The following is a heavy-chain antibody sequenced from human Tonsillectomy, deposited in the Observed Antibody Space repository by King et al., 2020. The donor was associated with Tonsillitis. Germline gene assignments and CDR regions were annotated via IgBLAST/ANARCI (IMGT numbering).Heavy chain of an antibody. CDR3: ATLSYEILTCYYIYYFDY. CDR1: GFNFSRYS. D-gene: IGHD3-9*01. CDR2: ISSGSSYI. J-gene: IGHJ4*02. Sequence: VQLVESGGGLVKPGGSLRLSCAASGFNFSRYSVNWVRQAPGKGLEWVSSISSGSSYIYYADSVKGRFTISRDNAKNSMYLQMNSLRAEDPAVYYCATLSYEILTCYYIYYFDYWGQGTLVTVSS. V-gene: IGHV3-21*01.